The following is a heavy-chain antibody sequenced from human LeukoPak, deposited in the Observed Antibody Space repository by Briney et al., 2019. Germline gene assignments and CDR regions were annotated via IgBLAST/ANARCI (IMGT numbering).Heavy chain of an antibody. CDR3: VKPRLDKQRLRRGDYFDY. CDR2: ISYDGSYE. Sequence: GGSLRLSCAASGFTFSSYSMNWVRQAPGKGLEWVALISYDGSYEYYADAVKGRFTISRDSSKNTLYLQMNSLRSEDTAVYHCVKPRLDKQRLRRGDYFDYWGQGTLVTVSS. J-gene: IGHJ4*02. D-gene: IGHD2-21*01. V-gene: IGHV3-30*18. CDR1: GFTFSSYS.